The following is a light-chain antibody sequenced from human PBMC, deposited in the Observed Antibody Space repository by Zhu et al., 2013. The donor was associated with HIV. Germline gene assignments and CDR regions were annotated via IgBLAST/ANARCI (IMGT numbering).Light chain of an antibody. Sequence: IVMTQSPATLSVSPGERATLSCTVSHYIDTSLAWYQQKPGQAPRLLIYGASTRATGIPARFSGSGSGTEFTLTISSLQSEDFAVYSCQQYTSWPITFGQGTRLEIK. V-gene: IGKV3-15*01. CDR3: QQYTSWPIT. CDR1: HYIDTS. CDR2: GAS. J-gene: IGKJ5*01.